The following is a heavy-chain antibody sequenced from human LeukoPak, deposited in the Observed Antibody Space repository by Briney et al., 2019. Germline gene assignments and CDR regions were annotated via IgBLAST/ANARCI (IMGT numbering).Heavy chain of an antibody. CDR1: GFTFSSYS. CDR3: ARVRVLWFGELLPLDAFDI. V-gene: IGHV3-21*01. D-gene: IGHD3-10*01. CDR2: ISSSSSYI. J-gene: IGHJ3*02. Sequence: PGGSLRLSCAASGFTFSSYSMNWVRQASGKGLEWVSSISSSSSYIYYADSVKGRFTISRDNAKNSLYLQMNSLRAEDTAVYYCARVRVLWFGELLPLDAFDIWGQGTMVTVSS.